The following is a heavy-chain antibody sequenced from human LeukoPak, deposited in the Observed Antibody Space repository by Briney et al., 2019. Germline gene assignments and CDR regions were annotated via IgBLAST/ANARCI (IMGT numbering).Heavy chain of an antibody. CDR3: ARGAYCGGDCYSSDFDY. Sequence: GGSLRLSCAASGFTFSSYSMNWVRQAPGKGLEWVSSISSSSSYIYYADSVKGRFAISRDNAKNSLYLQMNSLRAEDTAVYYCARGAYCGGDCYSSDFDYWGQGTLVTVSS. J-gene: IGHJ4*02. V-gene: IGHV3-21*01. CDR1: GFTFSSYS. D-gene: IGHD2-21*02. CDR2: ISSSSSYI.